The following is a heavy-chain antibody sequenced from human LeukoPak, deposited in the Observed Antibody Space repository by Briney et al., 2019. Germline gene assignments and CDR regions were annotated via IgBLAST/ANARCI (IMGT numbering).Heavy chain of an antibody. V-gene: IGHV3-23*01. CDR2: ISGSGAST. J-gene: IGHJ4*02. D-gene: IGHD2-8*01. CDR3: AKGWGGVNTNYFDF. CDR1: GFTFSNHA. Sequence: PGGSLRLSCVASGFTFSNHAMNWVRQAPGKGPEWVSAISGSGASTYYADSVKGRLTISRDNSKNTLYLQMNSLRVEDTAVYYCAKGWGGVNTNYFDFWGQGTLVTVSS.